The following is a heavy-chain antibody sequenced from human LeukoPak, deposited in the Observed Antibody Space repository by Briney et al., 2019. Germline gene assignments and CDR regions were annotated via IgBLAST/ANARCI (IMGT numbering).Heavy chain of an antibody. CDR2: IYASGST. J-gene: IGHJ4*02. D-gene: IGHD6-19*01. Sequence: ASETLSLTCTVSGGSISSYFWSWIRQPAGKGLEWIGRIYASGSTSYNPSLKSRVTMSVDTSKNHFSLNLSSVTAADTAVYYCAGQTSVAGLGYWGQGTLVTVSS. V-gene: IGHV4-4*07. CDR1: GGSISSYF. CDR3: AGQTSVAGLGY.